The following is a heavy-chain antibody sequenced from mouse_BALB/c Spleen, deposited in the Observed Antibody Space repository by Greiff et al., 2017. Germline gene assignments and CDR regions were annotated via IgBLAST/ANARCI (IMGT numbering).Heavy chain of an antibody. CDR1: GFSLSTSGMG. CDR2: IYWDDDK. CDR3: ARSKIPYYFDY. V-gene: IGHV8-12*01. J-gene: IGHJ2*01. Sequence: QVQLKESGPGILQPSQTLSLTCSFSGFSLSTSGMGVSWIRQPSGKGLEWLAHIYWDDDKRYNPSLKSRLTISKDTSSNQVFLKITSVDTADTATYYCARSKIPYYFDYWGQGTTLTVSS.